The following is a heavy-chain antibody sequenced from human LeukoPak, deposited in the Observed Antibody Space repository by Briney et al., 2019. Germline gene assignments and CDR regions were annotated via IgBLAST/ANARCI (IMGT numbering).Heavy chain of an antibody. CDR2: IIPIFGTA. D-gene: IGHD2-2*01. Sequence: ASVKVSCKASGGTFSSYAISWVRQAPGQGLEWMGRIIPIFGTASYAQKFQGRVTITTDESTSTAYMELSSLRSEDTAVYYCARERYCSSTSCYAFDYWGQGTLVTVSS. CDR3: ARERYCSSTSCYAFDY. J-gene: IGHJ4*02. V-gene: IGHV1-69*05. CDR1: GGTFSSYA.